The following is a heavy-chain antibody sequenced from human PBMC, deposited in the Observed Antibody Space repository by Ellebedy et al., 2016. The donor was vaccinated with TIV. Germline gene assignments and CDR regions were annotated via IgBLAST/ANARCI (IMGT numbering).Heavy chain of an antibody. V-gene: IGHV3-7*03. CDR2: IRQDGSDY. CDR1: GFTFSDHC. CDR3: VGPHWLVYS. D-gene: IGHD3-9*01. J-gene: IGHJ4*02. Sequence: GESLKISCAASGFTFSDHCMSWVRQDPGKGPEWVANIRQDGSDYNYVDSVKGRFTISRDNAKSLLFLQMNSMRAEDMAVYYCVGPHWLVYSWGQGTLVSVSS.